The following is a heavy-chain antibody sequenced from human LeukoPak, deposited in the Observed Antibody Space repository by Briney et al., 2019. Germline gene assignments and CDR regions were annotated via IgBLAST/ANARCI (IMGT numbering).Heavy chain of an antibody. D-gene: IGHD2-2*01. J-gene: IGHJ5*02. V-gene: IGHV1-18*04. CDR2: ISANNGNT. Sequence: ASVKVSCKASGYTFTSYGISWVRQAPGQGLEWMGWISANNGNTNYAQKLQGRVTMTTDTSTSTAYMELRSLRSDDTAVYYCARDTEDIVVVPAAVNWFDPWGQGTLVTVSS. CDR1: GYTFTSYG. CDR3: ARDTEDIVVVPAAVNWFDP.